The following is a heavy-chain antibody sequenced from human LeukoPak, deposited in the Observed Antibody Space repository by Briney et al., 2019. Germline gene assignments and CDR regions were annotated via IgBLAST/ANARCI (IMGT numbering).Heavy chain of an antibody. J-gene: IGHJ4*02. D-gene: IGHD4-23*01. CDR1: GGSISSYY. Sequence: SETLSLTCTVSGGSISSYYWSWIRQPPGKGLEWIGYIYYSGSTNYNPSLKSRVTISVDTSKNQFSLKLSSATAADTAVYYCARGGNSDRGSDYWGQGTLVTVSS. CDR2: IYYSGST. CDR3: ARGGNSDRGSDY. V-gene: IGHV4-59*01.